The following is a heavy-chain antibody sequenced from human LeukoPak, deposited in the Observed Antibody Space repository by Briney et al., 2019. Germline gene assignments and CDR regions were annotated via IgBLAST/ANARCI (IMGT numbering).Heavy chain of an antibody. V-gene: IGHV4-61*02. J-gene: IGHJ4*02. Sequence: SETLSLTCTVSGDSISSGNYYWTWIRQPAGKGLEWIGRIYTSGSTNYNPSLKSRVTISVDTSKNQFSLKLSSVTAADTAVYYCARDLSWLQPIDYWGQGTLVTVSS. CDR1: GDSISSGNYY. CDR3: ARDLSWLQPIDY. D-gene: IGHD5-24*01. CDR2: IYTSGST.